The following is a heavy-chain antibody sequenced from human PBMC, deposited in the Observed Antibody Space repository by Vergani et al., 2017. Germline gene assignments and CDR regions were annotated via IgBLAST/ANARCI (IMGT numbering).Heavy chain of an antibody. D-gene: IGHD5-12*01. V-gene: IGHV4-61*02. J-gene: IGHJ6*03. Sequence: QVQLQESGPGLVKPSQTLSLTCTVSGGSISSGSYYWSWIRQPAGKGLEWIGRIYTSGSTNYNPSLKSRVTMSVDTSKNQFSLKLSSVTAAGTAVYYCARGESGYDDRYYYYYYMDVWGKGTTVTVSS. CDR2: IYTSGST. CDR1: GGSISSGSYY. CDR3: ARGESGYDDRYYYYYYMDV.